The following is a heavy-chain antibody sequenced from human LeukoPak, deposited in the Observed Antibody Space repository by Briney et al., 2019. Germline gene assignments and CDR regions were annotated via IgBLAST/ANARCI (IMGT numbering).Heavy chain of an antibody. D-gene: IGHD3-9*01. CDR1: GGSFSGYY. J-gene: IGHJ4*02. CDR2: INHSGST. V-gene: IGHV4-34*01. CDR3: ARGSVDILTGYCLFDY. Sequence: SETLSLTCAVYGGSFSGYYWSWIRQPPGKGLEWIGEINHSGSTNYNPSLKSRVTISVGTSKNQFSLKLSSVTAADTAVYYCARGSVDILTGYCLFDYWGQGTLVTVSS.